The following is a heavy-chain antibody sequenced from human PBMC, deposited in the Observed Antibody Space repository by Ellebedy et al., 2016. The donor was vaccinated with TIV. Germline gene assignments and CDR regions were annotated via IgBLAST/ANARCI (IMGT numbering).Heavy chain of an antibody. CDR3: ARRQAYGDYEYAFDI. V-gene: IGHV4-4*02. Sequence: MPGGSLRLSCAVSGGSISSTNWWTWARQPPGKGLEWIGAIYHSGSTNYNPSLKSRVTISVDKSKNQVSLKLSSVTAADKAVYYCARRQAYGDYEYAFDIWGQGTMVTVPS. CDR1: GGSISSTNW. J-gene: IGHJ3*02. CDR2: IYHSGST. D-gene: IGHD4-17*01.